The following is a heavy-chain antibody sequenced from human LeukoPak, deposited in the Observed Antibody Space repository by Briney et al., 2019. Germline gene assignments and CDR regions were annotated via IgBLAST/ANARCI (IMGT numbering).Heavy chain of an antibody. J-gene: IGHJ4*02. D-gene: IGHD7-27*01. CDR1: GFTVSSNY. V-gene: IGHV3-53*04. Sequence: GGSLRLSCVASGFTVSSNYMTWVRQAPGKGLEWVSVIYSGGTTYYADSVKGRFTISRHNSKNTLYLQMNSLRAEDTAVYYCATRGTGDDFLAYWGQGSLVTVSS. CDR2: IYSGGTT. CDR3: ATRGTGDDFLAY.